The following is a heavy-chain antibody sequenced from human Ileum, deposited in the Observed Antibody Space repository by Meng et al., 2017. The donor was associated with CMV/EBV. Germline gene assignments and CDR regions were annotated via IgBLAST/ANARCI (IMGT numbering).Heavy chain of an antibody. CDR1: GFIFGDYA. CDR3: GRGRNAYNWDAFDV. J-gene: IGHJ3*01. V-gene: IGHV3-49*04. Sequence: GGSLRLSCAGSGFIFGDYAVTWVRQAPGKGLEWVGLIRNKAFRGTTEYAASVRGRFTISRDDSKSIAYVQMSSLKTEDTAVYYCGRGRNAYNWDAFDVWGQGTMVTVSS. CDR2: IRNKAFRGTT. D-gene: IGHD5-24*01.